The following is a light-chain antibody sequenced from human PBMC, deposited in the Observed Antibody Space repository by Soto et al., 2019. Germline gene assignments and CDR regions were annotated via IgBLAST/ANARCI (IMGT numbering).Light chain of an antibody. CDR1: SSDVGGYSY. V-gene: IGLV2-14*01. J-gene: IGLJ1*01. CDR2: DVS. Sequence: QSVLTQPASVSGSPGRSITISCTGTSSDVGGYSYVSWYQQHPGKAPKLMIYDVSNRPSGVSNRFSGSKSGNTASLTISGLQAEDEADYYCSSYTSSSTLVFGTGTKVTVL. CDR3: SSYTSSSTLV.